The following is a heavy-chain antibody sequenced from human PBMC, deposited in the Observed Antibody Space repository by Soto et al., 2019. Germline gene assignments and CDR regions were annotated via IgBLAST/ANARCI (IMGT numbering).Heavy chain of an antibody. CDR2: ISSSSSYI. CDR3: ARDLMSDCSGGSCRYGYYYYYMDV. V-gene: IGHV3-21*01. CDR1: GFTFSSYS. D-gene: IGHD2-15*01. J-gene: IGHJ6*03. Sequence: GGSLRLSCAASGFTFSSYSMNWVRQAPGKGLEWVSSISSSSSYIYYADSVKGRFTISRDNAKNSLYLQMNSLRAEDTAVYYCARDLMSDCSGGSCRYGYYYYYMDVWGKGTTVTVSS.